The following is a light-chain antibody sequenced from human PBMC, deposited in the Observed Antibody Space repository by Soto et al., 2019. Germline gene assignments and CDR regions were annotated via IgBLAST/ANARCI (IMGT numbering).Light chain of an antibody. J-gene: IGLJ2*01. CDR2: DNN. CDR3: GTWDSSLSAPL. V-gene: IGLV1-51*01. CDR1: SSNIGNNY. Sequence: QSVLTQPPSVSAAPGQTVTISCSGSSSNIGNNYVSWYQQLPGTAPKLLIYDNNQRPSGIPDRFSGSKSGTSATLGITGLQTGDEADYYCGTWDSSLSAPLFGGGTKLTVL.